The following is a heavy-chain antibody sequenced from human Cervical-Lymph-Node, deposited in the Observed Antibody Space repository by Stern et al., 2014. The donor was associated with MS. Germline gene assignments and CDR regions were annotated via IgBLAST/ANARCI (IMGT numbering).Heavy chain of an antibody. CDR3: ARGYTTSSGRPDY. Sequence: QVQLQESGPGLVKPSETLSLTCTVSGGSTSSYYWSWIRQPPGKGLEWIGYISSSGGTKYNPSLTSRVTISLDTSKTPFPLTTSPVTAADTAVYYCARGYTTSSGRPDYWGQGTLVTVSS. D-gene: IGHD6-6*01. CDR1: GGSTSSYY. J-gene: IGHJ4*02. V-gene: IGHV4-59*08. CDR2: ISSSGGT.